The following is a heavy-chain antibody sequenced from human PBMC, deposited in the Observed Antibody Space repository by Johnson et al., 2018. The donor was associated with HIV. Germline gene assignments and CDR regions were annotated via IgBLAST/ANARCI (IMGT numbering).Heavy chain of an antibody. D-gene: IGHD3-9*01. CDR1: GFTVSSNY. V-gene: IGHV3-53*01. CDR2: IYSGGRTI. J-gene: IGHJ3*02. Sequence: VQLVESGGGLVQPGGSLRLSCAASGFTVSSNYMSWVRQAPGTGLEWVSVIYSGGRTIYYADSVKGRFTISRDNAKNSLYLQMNSLSAEDTAVYYCAREEGNYILTRGDAFDIWGQGTMVTVSS. CDR3: AREEGNYILTRGDAFDI.